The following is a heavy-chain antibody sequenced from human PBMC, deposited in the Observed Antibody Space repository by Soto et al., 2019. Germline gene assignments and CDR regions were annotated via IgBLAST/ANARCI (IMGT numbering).Heavy chain of an antibody. CDR1: GGSFSGYY. D-gene: IGHD4-17*01. Sequence: SETLSLTCAVYGGSFSGYYWSWIRQPPGKGLEWIGEINHSGSTNYNPSLKSRVTISVDTSKNQFSLKLSSVTAADTAVYYCARAFYGSTPYYFDYWGQGTLVTVSS. CDR2: INHSGST. CDR3: ARAFYGSTPYYFDY. J-gene: IGHJ4*02. V-gene: IGHV4-34*01.